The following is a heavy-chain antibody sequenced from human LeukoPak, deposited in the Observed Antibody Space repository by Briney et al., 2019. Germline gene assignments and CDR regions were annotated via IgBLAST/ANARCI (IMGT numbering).Heavy chain of an antibody. CDR2: IYHSGNT. CDR3: ASTRRAAVAGRFDS. CDR1: GVSISSYY. V-gene: IGHV4-4*09. D-gene: IGHD6-19*01. Sequence: SETLSLTCTVSGVSISSYYWNWIRQPPGKGLEWIGYIYHSGNTNYSSSLESRVTMSVDESKNQFSLRVHFVSAADTAVYYCASTRRAAVAGRFDSWGQGTLVTVSS. J-gene: IGHJ4*02.